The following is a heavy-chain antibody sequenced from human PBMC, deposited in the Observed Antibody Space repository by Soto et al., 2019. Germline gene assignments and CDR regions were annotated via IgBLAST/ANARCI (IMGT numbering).Heavy chain of an antibody. V-gene: IGHV3-21*01. CDR1: GFIFSDYS. CDR2: ISSTSSYI. CDR3: ARGYYDRSGYFFEY. D-gene: IGHD3-22*01. J-gene: IGHJ4*02. Sequence: KPGGSLRLSCAASGFIFSDYSMNWVRQAPGKGLEWVSSISSTSSYIYYADSLKGRFTISRDNAKNSLYLQMNSLRVEDAAVYYCARGYYDRSGYFFEYCGQGTLVTVS.